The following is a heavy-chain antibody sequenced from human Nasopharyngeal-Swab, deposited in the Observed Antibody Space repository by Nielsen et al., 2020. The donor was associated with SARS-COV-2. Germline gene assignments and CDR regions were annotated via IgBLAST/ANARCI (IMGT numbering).Heavy chain of an antibody. CDR1: GFTFSSNW. J-gene: IGHJ4*02. V-gene: IGHV3-23*01. D-gene: IGHD6-13*01. CDR2: ISGSGDNT. Sequence: GESLKISCAASGFTFSSNWMHWVRQAPGKGLEWVSGISGSGDNTYYADSVRGRFIISRDTSKNTLYLQMNSLRAEDTALYYCAKDGSSSPTYWGQGTLVTVSS. CDR3: AKDGSSSPTY.